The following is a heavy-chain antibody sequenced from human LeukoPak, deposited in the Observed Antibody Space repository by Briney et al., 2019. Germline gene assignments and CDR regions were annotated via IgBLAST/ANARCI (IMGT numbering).Heavy chain of an antibody. J-gene: IGHJ5*02. V-gene: IGHV3-7*04. CDR3: ARGTGGRYVTDWFDP. CDR1: GFTFSTYS. D-gene: IGHD6-19*01. CDR2: IRQDGSNK. Sequence: GGSLRLSCVASGFTFSTYSMSWVRQGPGKGLEWVANIRQDGSNKYYVDSVKGRFTISRENAENSLYLQMNSLRAEDTAVYYCARGTGGRYVTDWFDPWGQGTLVTVSS.